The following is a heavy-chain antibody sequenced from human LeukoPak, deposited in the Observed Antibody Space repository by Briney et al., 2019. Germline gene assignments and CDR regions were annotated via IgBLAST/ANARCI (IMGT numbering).Heavy chain of an antibody. D-gene: IGHD3-16*02. V-gene: IGHV3-30*02. J-gene: IGHJ4*02. CDR3: AKDDTYYDYVWGSYRPPAFDY. CDR2: IRYDGTNK. CDR1: GFTFRSYG. Sequence: GGSLRLSCAASGFTFRSYGMHWVRQAPGKGLEWVAFIRYDGTNKYYADSVKGRFTISRDNSKNTLYLQMNSLRAEDTAVCYCAKDDTYYDYVWGSYRPPAFDYWGQGTLVTVSS.